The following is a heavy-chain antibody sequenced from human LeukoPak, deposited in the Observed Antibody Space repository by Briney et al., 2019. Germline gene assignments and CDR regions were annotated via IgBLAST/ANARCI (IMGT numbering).Heavy chain of an antibody. Sequence: SETLSLTCTVSGYSISSGYYWGWIRQPPGKGLEWIGSIYHSGSTNSNPSLKSRVTISVDTSKNQFSLKLSSVTAADTAVYYCARRLLGYCSGGSCYSGYFQHWGQGTLVTVSS. CDR1: GYSISSGYY. CDR3: ARRLLGYCSGGSCYSGYFQH. CDR2: IYHSGST. V-gene: IGHV4-38-2*02. D-gene: IGHD2-15*01. J-gene: IGHJ1*01.